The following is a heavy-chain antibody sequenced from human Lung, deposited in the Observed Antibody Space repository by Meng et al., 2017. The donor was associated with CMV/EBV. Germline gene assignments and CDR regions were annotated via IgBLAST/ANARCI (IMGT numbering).Heavy chain of an antibody. V-gene: IGHV1-69*10. J-gene: IGHJ6*02. D-gene: IGHD1/OR15-1a*01. CDR2: VIPMLGIV. CDR1: GGTFSSYG. Sequence: SXXVSXKATGGTFSSYGVSWVRQAPGQGLEWMGGVIPMLGIVTYAQKFQGRITITADKSTSTSIAFMDLSSLRSDDTAVYYCARDFVTGRTPYFYVMDVXGQGXPVTVSS. CDR3: ARDFVTGRTPYFYVMDV.